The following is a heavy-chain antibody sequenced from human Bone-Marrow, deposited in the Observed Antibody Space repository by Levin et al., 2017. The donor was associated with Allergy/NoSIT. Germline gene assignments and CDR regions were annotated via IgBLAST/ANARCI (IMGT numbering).Heavy chain of an antibody. Sequence: GGSLRLSCAASGFTFSSYAMHWVRQAPGKGLEWVAVISYDGSNKYYADSVKGRFTISRDNSKNTLYLQMNSLRAEDTAVYYCAREKATNCTNGVCGSPFDYWGQGTLVTVSS. D-gene: IGHD2-8*01. CDR2: ISYDGSNK. CDR1: GFTFSSYA. CDR3: AREKATNCTNGVCGSPFDY. J-gene: IGHJ4*02. V-gene: IGHV3-30-3*01.